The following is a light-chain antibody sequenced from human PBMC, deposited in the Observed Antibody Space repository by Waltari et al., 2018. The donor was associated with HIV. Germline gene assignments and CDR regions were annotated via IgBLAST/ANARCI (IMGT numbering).Light chain of an antibody. J-gene: IGKJ2*01. Sequence: EIVLTQSPGTLSLSPGERATLSCRASQSVSSGYLAWYQQKPGQGPRLLIYGASNRATGIPDRFSASGSGTDFTLTISRLEPEDFAVYFCQHYGGSPYTFGQGTKLEMK. CDR1: QSVSSGY. V-gene: IGKV3-20*01. CDR3: QHYGGSPYT. CDR2: GAS.